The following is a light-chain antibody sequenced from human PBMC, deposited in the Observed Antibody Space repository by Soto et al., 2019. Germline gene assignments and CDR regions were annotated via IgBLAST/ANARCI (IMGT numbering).Light chain of an antibody. CDR3: QQRSNWPRT. Sequence: ESVLTQSPGTLSLSPGERATLSCRASQSVGSYLAWYQQKPGQAPRLLIYDASNRATGIPARFSGSGSGTDFTLTISSLEPEDFAVYYCQQRSNWPRTFGQGTKVDIK. CDR2: DAS. V-gene: IGKV3-11*01. CDR1: QSVGSY. J-gene: IGKJ1*01.